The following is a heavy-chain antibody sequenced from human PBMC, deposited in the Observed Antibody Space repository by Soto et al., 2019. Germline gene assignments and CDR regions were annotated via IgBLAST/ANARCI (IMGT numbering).Heavy chain of an antibody. D-gene: IGHD2-2*01. Sequence: ASVKVSCKASGYTFTSYYMHWVRQAPGQGLEWMGIINPSGGSTSYAQKFQGRVTMTRDTSTSTVYMELSSLRSEDTAVYYCALQGGYCNSTSCRNNWFDPWGQGTLVTVSS. V-gene: IGHV1-46*01. CDR1: GYTFTSYY. CDR2: INPSGGST. J-gene: IGHJ5*02. CDR3: ALQGGYCNSTSCRNNWFDP.